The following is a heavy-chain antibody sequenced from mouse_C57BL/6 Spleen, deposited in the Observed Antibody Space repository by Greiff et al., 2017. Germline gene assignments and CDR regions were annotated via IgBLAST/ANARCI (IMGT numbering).Heavy chain of an antibody. D-gene: IGHD1-1*01. V-gene: IGHV1-81*01. J-gene: IGHJ3*01. CDR2: IYPRSGNT. Sequence: VQLQQSGAELARPGASVKLSCKASGYTFTSYGISWVKQRTGQGLEWIGEIYPRSGNTYYNEKFKGKATLTADKSSSTAYMELRSLTSEDSAVYFCARQDYGSPRFAYWGQGTLVTVSA. CDR1: GYTFTSYG. CDR3: ARQDYGSPRFAY.